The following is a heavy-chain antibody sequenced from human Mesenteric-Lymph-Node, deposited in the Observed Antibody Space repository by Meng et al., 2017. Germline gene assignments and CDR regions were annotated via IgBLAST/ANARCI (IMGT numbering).Heavy chain of an antibody. V-gene: IGHV1-3*01. CDR1: GYTFTNYA. D-gene: IGHD1-26*01. CDR2: INSGNGKT. J-gene: IGHJ4*02. Sequence: QVQLVQAGAEGKKPGDSGKGSCKASGYTFTNYAIQWVRQAPGQRLEWMGWINSGNGKTKYSEKFQGRVTITRDTSATTAYMELSSLRSEDMAVYYCARGLWEQSRYYFDSWGQGTLVTVSS. CDR3: ARGLWEQSRYYFDS.